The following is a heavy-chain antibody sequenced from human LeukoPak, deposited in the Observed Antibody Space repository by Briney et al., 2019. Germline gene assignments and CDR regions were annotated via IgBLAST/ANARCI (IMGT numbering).Heavy chain of an antibody. CDR3: AKTNAPHYYDSSGYYGFDY. CDR2: ISSSSSYI. J-gene: IGHJ4*02. V-gene: IGHV3-21*04. D-gene: IGHD3-22*01. Sequence: GGSLRLSCAASGFTLSSYSMNWVRQAPGKGLEWVSSISSSSSYIYDADSVKGRFTISRDNSKNTLYLQMNSLRAEDTAVYYCAKTNAPHYYDSSGYYGFDYWGQGTLVTVSS. CDR1: GFTLSSYS.